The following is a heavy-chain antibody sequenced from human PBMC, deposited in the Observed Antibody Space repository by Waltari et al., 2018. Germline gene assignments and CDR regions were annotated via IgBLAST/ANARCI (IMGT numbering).Heavy chain of an antibody. CDR3: ARVTVVARVSDVFDV. CDR1: GFPVRDTY. V-gene: IGHV3-53*01. D-gene: IGHD6-6*01. Sequence: EGQVVESGGDLIQPGGSLRLSCAASGFPVRDTYMTWVRQAPGKGLDWVATIFVTGNTHYADSVRGRFTISRDSSRNSVYLQMDNLRAEDTATYYCARVTVVARVSDVFDVWGQGTMITVSS. J-gene: IGHJ3*01. CDR2: IFVTGNT.